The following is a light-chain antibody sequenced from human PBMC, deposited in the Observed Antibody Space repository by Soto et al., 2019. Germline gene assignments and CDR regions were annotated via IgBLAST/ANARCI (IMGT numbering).Light chain of an antibody. CDR3: MQGLSGFT. J-gene: IGKJ3*01. CDR2: LGS. CDR1: QSLLHSNGYNY. V-gene: IGKV2-28*01. Sequence: DIVMTQSPLSLPVTPGEPASISCRSSQSLLHSNGYNYLEWYLQKPWQSPQLLIYLGSDRASGVPDEFSGSGSGTDFTLKISRVEAEVVGVYYCMQGLSGFTFGPGTKVEIK.